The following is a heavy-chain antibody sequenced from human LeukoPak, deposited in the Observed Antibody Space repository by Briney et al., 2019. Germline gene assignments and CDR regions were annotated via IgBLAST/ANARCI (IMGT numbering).Heavy chain of an antibody. D-gene: IGHD6-13*01. V-gene: IGHV5-51*01. CDR2: IYPADSDT. CDR1: GYSFTNYW. J-gene: IGHJ5*02. CDR3: ARLIAAADNWFDP. Sequence: GESLKISCKGSGYSFTNYWIGWVRQMPGKGLEWMGIIYPADSDTRYSPSFQGQVTISVDKSISTAYLQWSSLKASDTAMYYCARLIAAADNWFDPWGQGTLVTVSS.